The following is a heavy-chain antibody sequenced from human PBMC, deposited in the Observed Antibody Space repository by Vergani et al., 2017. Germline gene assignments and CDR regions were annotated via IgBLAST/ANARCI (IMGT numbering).Heavy chain of an antibody. CDR2: ISWNSGSI. J-gene: IGHJ4*02. V-gene: IGHV3-9*01. Sequence: EVQLVEPGGGLIQPGGSLRLSCAASGFTVSSNYMSWVRQAPGKGLEWVSGISWNSGSIGYADSVKGRFTISRDNAKNSLYLQMNSLRAEDTALYYCAKDHHGSGSSIYFDYWGQGTLVTVSS. CDR1: GFTVSSNY. CDR3: AKDHHGSGSSIYFDY. D-gene: IGHD3-10*01.